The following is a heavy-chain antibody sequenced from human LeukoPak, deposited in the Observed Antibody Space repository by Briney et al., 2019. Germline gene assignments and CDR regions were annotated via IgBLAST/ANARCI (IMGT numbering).Heavy chain of an antibody. CDR3: ARQQLSQLYYFDN. J-gene: IGHJ4*02. Sequence: SETLSLTCTVTGGSISSYYWSRIRQPPGKGLEWIGYIYYTGSTNYNPSLKSRVTISVDTSKNQFSLKLSSVTAADTAAYYCARQQLSQLYYFDNWGQGTLVTVSS. CDR2: IYYTGST. V-gene: IGHV4-59*01. CDR1: GGSISSYY. D-gene: IGHD6-13*01.